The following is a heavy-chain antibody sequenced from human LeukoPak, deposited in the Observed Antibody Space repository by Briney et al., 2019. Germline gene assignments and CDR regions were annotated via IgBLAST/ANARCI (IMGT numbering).Heavy chain of an antibody. Sequence: GGSLRLSCAASGFTFSSYGMHWVRQAPGKGLEWVAVIWYDGSNKYYADSVKGRFTISGDNSKNTLYLQMNSLRAEDTAVYYCARGRDIVGALDNWGQGTLVTVSS. V-gene: IGHV3-33*01. J-gene: IGHJ4*02. CDR1: GFTFSSYG. CDR3: ARGRDIVGALDN. D-gene: IGHD2-15*01. CDR2: IWYDGSNK.